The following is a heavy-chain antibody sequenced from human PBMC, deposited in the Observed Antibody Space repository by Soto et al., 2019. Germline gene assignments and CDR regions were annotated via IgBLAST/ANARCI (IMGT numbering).Heavy chain of an antibody. D-gene: IGHD6-6*01. V-gene: IGHV1-18*04. Sequence: ASVKVSCKASGYTFTSYGISWVRQAPGQGLEWMGWISAYNGNTNYAQKLQGRVTMTTDTSTSTAYMELRSLRSDDTAVYYCARDGREAAREGVTDWFDPWGQGTLVTVS. CDR1: GYTFTSYG. CDR2: ISAYNGNT. CDR3: ARDGREAAREGVTDWFDP. J-gene: IGHJ5*02.